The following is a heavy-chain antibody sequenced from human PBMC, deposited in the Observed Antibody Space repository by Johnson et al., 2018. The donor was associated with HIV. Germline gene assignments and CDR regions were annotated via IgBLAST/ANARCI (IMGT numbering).Heavy chain of an antibody. CDR2: ISYDGSNK. Sequence: QVQLMESGGGVVQPGRSLRLSCAASGFTFSSYAMHWVRQAPGKGLEWVAVISYDGSNKYYVDSVKGRFTVSRDNANNALYLQMNSLRADDSAVYYCVRGGHCRGGSCYFQGAFDVWGQGTMVTVSS. D-gene: IGHD2-15*01. J-gene: IGHJ3*01. CDR3: VRGGHCRGGSCYFQGAFDV. V-gene: IGHV3-30*04. CDR1: GFTFSSYA.